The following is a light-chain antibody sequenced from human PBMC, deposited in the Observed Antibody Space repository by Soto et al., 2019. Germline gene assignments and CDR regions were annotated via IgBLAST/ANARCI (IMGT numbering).Light chain of an antibody. J-gene: IGLJ2*01. CDR3: SSYTSNSIPI. CDR1: SSDVGNYNY. CDR2: DVS. V-gene: IGLV2-14*01. Sequence: QSALTQPASVSGSPGQSITISCTGTSSDVGNYNYVSWYQQHPGKAPKLMIYDVSNRPSGVSSHFSGSKSGNTASLTISGLQAEDEADYYCSSYTSNSIPIFGGGTKLTVL.